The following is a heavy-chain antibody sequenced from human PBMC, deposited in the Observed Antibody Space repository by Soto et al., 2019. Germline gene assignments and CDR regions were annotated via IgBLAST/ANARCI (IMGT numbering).Heavy chain of an antibody. D-gene: IGHD3-22*01. J-gene: IGHJ4*02. Sequence: KPSETLSLTCSVSSGPISSYYWSWIRQPPGKGLEWIGYVYYSGSTNYNPSLKSRVTISIDTSKNQFSLRLSSVTAADTAVYYCARVYYDSSGYYFDYWGQGTLVTVSS. CDR1: SGPISSYY. CDR2: VYYSGST. V-gene: IGHV4-59*01. CDR3: ARVYYDSSGYYFDY.